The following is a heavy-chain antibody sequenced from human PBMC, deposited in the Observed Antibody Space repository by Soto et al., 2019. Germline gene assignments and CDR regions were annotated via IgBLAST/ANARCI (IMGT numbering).Heavy chain of an antibody. CDR2: IDHSGSA. V-gene: IGHV4-30-4*01. J-gene: IGHJ5*02. D-gene: IGHD2-2*01. CDR3: ARVFVAAALWLAP. Sequence: QGQLQESVPGLVKPSQTLSLSCTVSGASISSGEYYWIWIRQPPGRGLEWIGYIDHSGSAFYNPSLKSRVKISIDTSRNQLSLNLRSATAADTAVFFWARVFVAAALWLAPWGQGPLVTVSS. CDR1: GASISSGEYY.